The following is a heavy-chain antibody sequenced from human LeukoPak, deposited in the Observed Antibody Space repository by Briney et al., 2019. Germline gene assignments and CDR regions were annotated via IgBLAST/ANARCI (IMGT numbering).Heavy chain of an antibody. J-gene: IGHJ4*02. Sequence: SETLSLTCTVSGGSISSSGYYWGWIRQPPGKGLDWIGSIYSSGNTYYSPSLKSRVTISSDTSKNQFSLRLSSVTAADTAVYYCARHNSGTYLDWGQGNLVTVSS. CDR3: ARHNSGTYLD. D-gene: IGHD1-26*01. CDR1: GGSISSSGYY. V-gene: IGHV4-39*01. CDR2: IYSSGNT.